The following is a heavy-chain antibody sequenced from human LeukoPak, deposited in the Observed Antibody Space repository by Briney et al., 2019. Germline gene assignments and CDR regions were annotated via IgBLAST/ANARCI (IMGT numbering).Heavy chain of an antibody. CDR1: GFTFSSYS. J-gene: IGHJ5*02. Sequence: GGSLRLSCAASGFTFSSYSMNWVRQAPGKGLEWVSGINWNGGSTGYADSVKGRFTISRDNAKNSLYLQMNSLRAEDTALYYCARWGLAYTIDQWGQGTLVTVSS. CDR2: INWNGGST. D-gene: IGHD2-21*01. V-gene: IGHV3-20*04. CDR3: ARWGLAYTIDQ.